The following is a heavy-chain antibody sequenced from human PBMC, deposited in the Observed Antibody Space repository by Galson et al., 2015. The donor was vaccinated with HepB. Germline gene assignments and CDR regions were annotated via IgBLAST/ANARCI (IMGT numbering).Heavy chain of an antibody. CDR1: GGTFSSYC. J-gene: IGHJ5*01. CDR2: IIPTFGIA. Sequence: SVKVSCKASGGTFSSYCISWVRQAPGQGLEWMGGIIPTFGIANYAQKFQDRVTITADESTSTAYMELSSLRSEDTAVYYCVRDNMGRIAAAVPNWFDPWGQGTLVTVSS. CDR3: VRDNMGRIAAAVPNWFDP. V-gene: IGHV1-69*13. D-gene: IGHD6-13*01.